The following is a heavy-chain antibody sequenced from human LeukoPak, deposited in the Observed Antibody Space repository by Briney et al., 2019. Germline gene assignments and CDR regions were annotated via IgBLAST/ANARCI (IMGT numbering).Heavy chain of an antibody. CDR3: AGGGSSSWYRRGEYSS. D-gene: IGHD6-13*01. CDR1: GYSVSSGYY. V-gene: IGHV4-38-2*02. J-gene: IGHJ5*02. Sequence: SETLSLTCTVSGYSVSSGYYWGWIRQPPGKGLEWIGSIYHSGSTYYNPSLKSRVTISVDTSKNQFSLKLSSVTAADTAVYYCAGGGSSSWYRRGEYSSWGQGTLVTVSS. CDR2: IYHSGST.